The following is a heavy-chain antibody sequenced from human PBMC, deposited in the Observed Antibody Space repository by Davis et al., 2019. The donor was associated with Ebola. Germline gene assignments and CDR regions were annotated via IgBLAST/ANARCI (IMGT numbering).Heavy chain of an antibody. J-gene: IGHJ4*02. D-gene: IGHD4-11*01. Sequence: GESLKISCAASGFTFSTYGMHWVRQAPGKGLQWMALTRYDDSDRIYADSVKGRFTISSDSSKNTLYLQMNSLRVEDMGVYYCVKGSRDDSSVLDSWGQGTRVAVSS. CDR2: TRYDDSDR. CDR1: GFTFSTYG. CDR3: VKGSRDDSSVLDS. V-gene: IGHV3-30*02.